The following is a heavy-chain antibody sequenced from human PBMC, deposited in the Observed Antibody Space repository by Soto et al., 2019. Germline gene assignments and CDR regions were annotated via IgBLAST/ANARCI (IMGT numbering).Heavy chain of an antibody. J-gene: IGHJ4*02. CDR3: ARSGSGSYYPHFDY. CDR2: ISSSSSYI. CDR1: GFTFSSYS. D-gene: IGHD3-10*01. V-gene: IGHV3-21*01. Sequence: GGSLRLSCAASGFTFSSYSMKWVRQAPGKGLEWVSSISSSSSYIYYADSVKGRFTISGGNAKNSLYLQMNSLRAEDTAVYYCARSGSGSYYPHFDYWGQGTLVTVSS.